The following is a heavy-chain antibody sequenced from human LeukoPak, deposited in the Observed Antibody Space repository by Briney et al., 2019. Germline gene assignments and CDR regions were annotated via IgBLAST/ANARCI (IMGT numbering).Heavy chain of an antibody. CDR1: GGSISSSSYY. CDR2: IYRSGST. V-gene: IGHV4-39*07. Sequence: PSETLSLTCTVSGGSISSSSYYWGWIRQPPGKGLEWIGSIYRSGSTYYNPSLKSRVTISVDTSKNQFSLKLSSVTAADTAVYYCARVLKGRAPFDYWGQGTLVTVSS. J-gene: IGHJ4*02. CDR3: ARVLKGRAPFDY.